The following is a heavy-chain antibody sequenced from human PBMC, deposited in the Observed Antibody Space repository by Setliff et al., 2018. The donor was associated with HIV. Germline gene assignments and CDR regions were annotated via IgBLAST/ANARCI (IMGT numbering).Heavy chain of an antibody. CDR3: ARVRYSNGIWHDFDH. CDR1: GFTFSSYS. D-gene: IGHD5-18*01. V-gene: IGHV3-30*04. Sequence: PGGSLRLSCAASGFTFSSYSMHWVRQAPGKGLEWVAAISFDTTYKFSADSVKGRFTISRDNSKNTLFLQMDSLRVEDTAVYYCARVRYSNGIWHDFDHWGQGTLVTVSS. J-gene: IGHJ4*02. CDR2: ISFDTTYK.